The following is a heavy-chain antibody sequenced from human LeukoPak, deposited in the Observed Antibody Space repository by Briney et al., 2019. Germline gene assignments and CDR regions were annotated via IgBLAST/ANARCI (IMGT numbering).Heavy chain of an antibody. V-gene: IGHV3-33*01. J-gene: IGHJ6*02. D-gene: IGHD1-26*01. CDR1: GFTFSSYG. CDR3: ARSLGGSYYYYGMDV. CDR2: IWYDGSNK. Sequence: GGSLRLSCAASGFTFSSYGMHWVRQAPGKGLEWVAVIWYDGSNKYYADSVKGRFTISRDSSKNTLYLQMNSLRAEDTAVYYCARSLGGSYYYYGMDVWGQGTTVTVSS.